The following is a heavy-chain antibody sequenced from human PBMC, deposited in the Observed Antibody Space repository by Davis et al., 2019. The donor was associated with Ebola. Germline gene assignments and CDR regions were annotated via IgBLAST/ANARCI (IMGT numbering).Heavy chain of an antibody. CDR2: INTETGNP. Sequence: AASVKVSCKASGYTFSNYAMNWVRQAPGQGLEWMGWINTETGNPMYAQGFTGRFVFSLDTSVSTAYLQINSLKTEDIAVYYCATLPDIWGQGTMVTVSS. CDR1: GYTFSNYA. V-gene: IGHV7-4-1*02. CDR3: ATLPDI. J-gene: IGHJ3*02.